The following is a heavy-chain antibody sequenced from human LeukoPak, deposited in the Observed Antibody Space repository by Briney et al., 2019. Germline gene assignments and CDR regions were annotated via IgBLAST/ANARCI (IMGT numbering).Heavy chain of an antibody. D-gene: IGHD3-10*01. CDR2: INPNSGGT. CDR1: GYTFTGYY. Sequence: VASVKVSCKASGYTFTGYYMHWVRQAPGQGREWMGRINPNSGGTNYAQKFQGRVTMTRDTSISTAYMELSRLRSDDTAVYYCARLLWSKQNWFDPWGQGTLVTVSS. J-gene: IGHJ5*02. CDR3: ARLLWSKQNWFDP. V-gene: IGHV1-2*06.